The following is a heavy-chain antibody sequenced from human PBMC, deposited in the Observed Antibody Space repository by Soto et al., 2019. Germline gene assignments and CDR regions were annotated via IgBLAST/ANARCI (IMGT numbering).Heavy chain of an antibody. CDR1: GYTFTSYG. J-gene: IGHJ3*02. CDR3: ARWLIETYYYYDSSGHHAAFDI. Sequence: ASVKVSCKASGYTFTSYGISWVRQAPGQGLEWMGWISAYNGNTNYAQKLQGRVTMTTDTSTSTAYMELRSLRSDDTAVYYCARWLIETYYYYDSSGHHAAFDIWGQGTMVTVSS. D-gene: IGHD3-22*01. CDR2: ISAYNGNT. V-gene: IGHV1-18*01.